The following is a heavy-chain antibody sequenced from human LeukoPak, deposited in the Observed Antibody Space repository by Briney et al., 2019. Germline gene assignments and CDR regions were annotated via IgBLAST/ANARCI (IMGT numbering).Heavy chain of an antibody. CDR1: GGSISSYY. J-gene: IGHJ3*02. V-gene: IGHV4-59*08. Sequence: PSETLSLTCSVSGGSISSYYWSWIRQSPGKRLEWIGAIYSSGDTFYNPSLKSRVTISVDSSKNQFSLKLSSVTAADTAVYFCARKGGILDAFDIWGQGTMFTVSS. CDR2: IYSSGDT. D-gene: IGHD6-13*01. CDR3: ARKGGILDAFDI.